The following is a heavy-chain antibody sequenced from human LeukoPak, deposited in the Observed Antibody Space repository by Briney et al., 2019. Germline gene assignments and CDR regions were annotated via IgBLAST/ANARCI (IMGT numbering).Heavy chain of an antibody. J-gene: IGHJ4*02. D-gene: IGHD2-15*01. CDR2: IKEDGSEK. V-gene: IGHV3-7*01. Sequence: GGSLRLSCAASGFTFSSYNMNWVRQAPGKGLEWVANIKEDGSEKNYVDSVKGRFTISRDNAKNSLYLQMNSLRTEDTAVYYCARALVVISPGYWGQGTLVTVSS. CDR3: ARALVVISPGY. CDR1: GFTFSSYN.